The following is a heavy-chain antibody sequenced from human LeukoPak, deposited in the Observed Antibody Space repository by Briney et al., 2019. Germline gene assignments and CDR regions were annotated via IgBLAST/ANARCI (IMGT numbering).Heavy chain of an antibody. D-gene: IGHD7-27*01. V-gene: IGHV3-74*01. CDR1: GFTFSVFW. CDR2: INPDGSTT. CDR3: ARDMWGTFDY. Sequence: GGSLRLSGAASGFTFSVFWMHWVRQAPGTGPVWVSRINPDGSTTSYADSVKGRFTISRDNAKNTLYLQISSLRAEDTAVYYCARDMWGTFDYWGQGTLVTVSS. J-gene: IGHJ4*02.